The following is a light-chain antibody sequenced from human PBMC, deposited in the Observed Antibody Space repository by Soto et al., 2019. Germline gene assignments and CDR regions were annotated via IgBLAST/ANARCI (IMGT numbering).Light chain of an antibody. Sequence: IQLTQSPSSLSASVGDRVTITCRASQGISSYLNWYQQKPGKAPKLLIYAASTLQSGVPSRFSSSGSGTDFTLTISCLQSEDFATYYCQQYYSYLGTTFGQGTKVDIK. J-gene: IGKJ1*01. CDR1: QGISSY. CDR2: AAS. CDR3: QQYYSYLGTT. V-gene: IGKV1-9*01.